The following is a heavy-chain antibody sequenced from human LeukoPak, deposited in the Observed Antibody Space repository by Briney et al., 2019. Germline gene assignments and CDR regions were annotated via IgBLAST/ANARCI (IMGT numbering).Heavy chain of an antibody. CDR2: IKQDGSTK. CDR3: ARDTDGSLDY. CDR1: GFTFPNSW. J-gene: IGHJ4*02. D-gene: IGHD1-26*01. V-gene: IGHV3-7*01. Sequence: PGGSLRLSCAASGFTFPNSWMAWARHAPGKGLEWVANIKQDGSTKHYVDSLNGRITISRDNPKNSLYLQMNSLRADDAAVYYCARDTDGSLDYWGQGILVTVAS.